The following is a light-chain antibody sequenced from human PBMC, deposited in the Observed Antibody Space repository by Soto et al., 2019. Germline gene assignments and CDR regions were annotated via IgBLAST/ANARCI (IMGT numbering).Light chain of an antibody. Sequence: QAVLTQPASVSGSPGQSITISCTGTTSDVGGYNRVSWYQQHPGKAPTLMIKDVSNRPSGVSDRFSGSKSGNTASLTISGLQPEDEADYYCSSFTISSTWVFGGGTKLTVL. CDR1: TSDVGGYNR. V-gene: IGLV2-14*03. CDR2: DVS. J-gene: IGLJ3*02. CDR3: SSFTISSTWV.